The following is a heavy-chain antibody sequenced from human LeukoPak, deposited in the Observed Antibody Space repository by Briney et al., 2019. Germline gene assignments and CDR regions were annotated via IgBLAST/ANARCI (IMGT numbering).Heavy chain of an antibody. J-gene: IGHJ5*02. CDR3: ARGRAWVSWFDP. D-gene: IGHD7-27*01. CDR1: GGSFSGYS. CDR2: INHSGST. Sequence: SETLSLTCAVYGGSFSGYSWSWIRQPPGKGLEWIGEINHSGSTSYNPSLKSRVTISVDTSKNQFSLKLRSVTAADTAVYYCARGRAWVSWFDPWGQGTLVTVSS. V-gene: IGHV4-34*01.